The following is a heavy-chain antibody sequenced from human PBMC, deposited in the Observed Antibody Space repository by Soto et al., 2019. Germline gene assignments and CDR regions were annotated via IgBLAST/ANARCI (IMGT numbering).Heavy chain of an antibody. CDR3: ATKLDIY. Sequence: GGSLRLSCAASGFPFSNYAMSWVRQAPGKGLEWVSAVSGSGGSTYYADSVKGRFTISRDNSKNTLYLQMNSLRAEDTAIYYCATKLDIYWGQGTLVTVSS. V-gene: IGHV3-23*01. J-gene: IGHJ4*01. D-gene: IGHD2-15*01. CDR1: GFPFSNYA. CDR2: VSGSGGST.